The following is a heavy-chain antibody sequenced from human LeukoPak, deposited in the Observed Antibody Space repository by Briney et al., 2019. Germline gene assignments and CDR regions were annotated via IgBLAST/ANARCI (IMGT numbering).Heavy chain of an antibody. CDR1: GFTFSSYA. Sequence: GGSLRLSCAASGFTFSSYAMSWVRQAPGKGLEWVSAISGSGGSTYYADSVKGRFNISRDNSKNTLYLQMNSLRAEDTAVYYCAKLHGGYLEWLFFYWGQGTLVTVSS. CDR2: ISGSGGST. V-gene: IGHV3-23*01. J-gene: IGHJ4*02. D-gene: IGHD3-3*01. CDR3: AKLHGGYLEWLFFY.